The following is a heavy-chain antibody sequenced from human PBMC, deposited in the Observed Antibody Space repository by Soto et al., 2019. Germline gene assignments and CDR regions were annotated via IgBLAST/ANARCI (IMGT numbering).Heavy chain of an antibody. CDR1: GYSFTSYW. Sequence: HGESLKISCKGSGYSFTSYWIGWMRQMPGKGLEWMGIIYPGDSDTRYSPSFQGQVTISADKSISTAYLQWSSLKASDTAMYYCARHNPWLVREPYYYGMDVWGQGTTVTVSS. D-gene: IGHD6-19*01. CDR2: IYPGDSDT. CDR3: ARHNPWLVREPYYYGMDV. J-gene: IGHJ6*02. V-gene: IGHV5-51*01.